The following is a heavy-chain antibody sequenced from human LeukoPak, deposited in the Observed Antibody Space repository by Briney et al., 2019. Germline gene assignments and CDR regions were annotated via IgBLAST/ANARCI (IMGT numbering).Heavy chain of an antibody. V-gene: IGHV3-30-3*01. D-gene: IGHD4-17*01. J-gene: IGHJ4*02. Sequence: GGSLRLSCAASGFTFSGYAMHWVRQAPGKGLEWVAVISYDGSNKTYADSVKGRFTISRDNSKNTLYLQMNSLRAEDTAVYYCARAGGSTVSHSDYWGQGTLVTVSS. CDR2: ISYDGSNK. CDR3: ARAGGSTVSHSDY. CDR1: GFTFSGYA.